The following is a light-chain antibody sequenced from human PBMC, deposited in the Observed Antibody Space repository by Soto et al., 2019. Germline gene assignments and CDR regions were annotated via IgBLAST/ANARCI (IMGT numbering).Light chain of an antibody. Sequence: QSVLTQPPSVSGAPGQRVTISCTGSSSNIGAGYDVHWYQQLPGTAPKLLIYGNSNQPSGVPDRFSGSKSGTSASLAITGLQAEGEADYYCQSYDSSLSGYVFGTGTKLTVL. CDR2: GNS. CDR3: QSYDSSLSGYV. V-gene: IGLV1-40*01. J-gene: IGLJ1*01. CDR1: SSNIGAGYD.